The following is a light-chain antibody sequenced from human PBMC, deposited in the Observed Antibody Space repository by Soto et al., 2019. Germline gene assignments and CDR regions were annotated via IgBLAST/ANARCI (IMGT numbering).Light chain of an antibody. Sequence: QSALTQPASVSGSPGQSITISCTGTSRDIGGYKYVSWYQQHPDKVPKLMIYDVSYRPSGVSNRFSGSKSGNTASLTISGLQAEDEADYYCSSYTSTGPHVFGTGTKLTVL. CDR3: SSYTSTGPHV. CDR2: DVS. CDR1: SRDIGGYKY. V-gene: IGLV2-14*01. J-gene: IGLJ1*01.